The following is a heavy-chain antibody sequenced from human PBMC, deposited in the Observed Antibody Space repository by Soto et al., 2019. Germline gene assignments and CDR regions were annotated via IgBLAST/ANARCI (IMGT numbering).Heavy chain of an antibody. V-gene: IGHV1-69*06. CDR2: IIPIFGTA. D-gene: IGHD2-15*01. J-gene: IGHJ5*02. CDR3: AGTKGNIVVVVAATEWFDP. CDR1: GGTFSSYA. Sequence: SVKVSCKASGGTFSSYAISWVRQAPGQGLEWMGGIIPIFGTANYAQKFQGRVAITADKSTSTAYMELSSLRSEDTAVYYCAGTKGNIVVVVAATEWFDPWGQGTLVTVSS.